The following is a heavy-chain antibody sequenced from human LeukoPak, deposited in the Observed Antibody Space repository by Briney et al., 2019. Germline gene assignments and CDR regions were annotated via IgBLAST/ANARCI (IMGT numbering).Heavy chain of an antibody. CDR3: ARGYCSGGSCYSLLD. D-gene: IGHD2-15*01. CDR2: INHSGST. J-gene: IGHJ4*02. Sequence: SETLSLTCAVCGGFFSGYYWSWTRQPPGKGLEWIGEINHSGSTNYNPSLKSRVTISVDTSKNQFSLKLRSVTAADAAVYYCARGYCSGGSCYSLLDWGQGTLVTVSS. CDR1: GGFFSGYY. V-gene: IGHV4-34*01.